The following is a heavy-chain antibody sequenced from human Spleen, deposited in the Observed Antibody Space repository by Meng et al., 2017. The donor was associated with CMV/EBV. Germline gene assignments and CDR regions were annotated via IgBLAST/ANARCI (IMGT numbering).Heavy chain of an antibody. Sequence: GGSLRLSCAASGFTFSSYGMDWVRQAPGKGLEWVAVIWYDGSNKYYADSVKGRFTISRDNSKNTLYLQMNSLRAEDTAVYYCAKGGSRNYDAFDIWGQGTMVTVSS. V-gene: IGHV3-33*06. CDR1: GFTFSSYG. CDR2: IWYDGSNK. CDR3: AKGGSRNYDAFDI. D-gene: IGHD1-14*01. J-gene: IGHJ3*02.